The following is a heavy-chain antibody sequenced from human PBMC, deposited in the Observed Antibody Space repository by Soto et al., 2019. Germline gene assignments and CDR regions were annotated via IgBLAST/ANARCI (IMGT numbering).Heavy chain of an antibody. CDR2: INHRGTT. CDR1: GGSLRGYS. V-gene: IGHV4-34*01. D-gene: IGHD6-13*01. Sequence: SEALSLTCAVYGGSLRGYSWSWIRQSPGKGLQWIGEINHRGTTNYNPSLRSRVTISVDTSKNEFSLKLRSVNAADTAVYYCVRGGGFIAGGMVWFDPWGQGTLVTVSS. CDR3: VRGGGFIAGGMVWFDP. J-gene: IGHJ5*02.